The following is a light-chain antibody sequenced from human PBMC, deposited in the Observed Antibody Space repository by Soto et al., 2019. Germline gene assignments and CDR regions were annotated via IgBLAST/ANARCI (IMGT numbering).Light chain of an antibody. Sequence: DIQMTQSPSTLSESVGDRVTITRRASQSITTWLAWYQQKPGKAPKLLIYKATNLQSGVPSRFSGSGSGTEFSLTISSLQPEDFAIYYCQQYNDYQYTFGQGTKLEIK. CDR3: QQYNDYQYT. CDR2: KAT. CDR1: QSITTW. V-gene: IGKV1-5*03. J-gene: IGKJ2*01.